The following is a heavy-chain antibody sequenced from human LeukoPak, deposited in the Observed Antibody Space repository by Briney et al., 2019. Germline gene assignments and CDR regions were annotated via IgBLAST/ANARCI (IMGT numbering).Heavy chain of an antibody. Sequence: GGSLRLSCAASGFTFSSYGMHWVRQAPGKGLEWVAVIWYDGSNKYHADSVKGRFTISRDNSKNTLYLQMNSLRAEDTAVYYCARDSVGATNYFDYWGQGTLVTVSS. CDR2: IWYDGSNK. D-gene: IGHD1-26*01. J-gene: IGHJ4*02. V-gene: IGHV3-33*01. CDR3: ARDSVGATNYFDY. CDR1: GFTFSSYG.